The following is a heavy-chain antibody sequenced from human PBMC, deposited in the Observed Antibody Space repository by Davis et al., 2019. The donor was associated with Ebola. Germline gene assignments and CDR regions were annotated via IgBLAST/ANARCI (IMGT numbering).Heavy chain of an antibody. D-gene: IGHD1-20*01. CDR2: IYTGDSDT. V-gene: IGHV5-51*01. CDR3: ASLRRTITGMDDGFDV. CDR1: GYSFTSYW. J-gene: IGHJ3*01. Sequence: GESLKIPCKGSGYSFTSYWIVWVRQKPGKGLEWMGIIYTGDSDTRYSPSFRVQVTISADKSTRTAYLQWGRLKASDTAMYYCASLRRTITGMDDGFDVWGQGTMVTVSS.